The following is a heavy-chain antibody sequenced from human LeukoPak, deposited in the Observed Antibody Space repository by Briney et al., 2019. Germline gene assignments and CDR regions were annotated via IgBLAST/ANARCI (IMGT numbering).Heavy chain of an antibody. CDR3: ARSKDILTGYCFDY. V-gene: IGHV4-59*01. Sequence: SETLSLTCTVSGGSIRSYYWSWIRQPPGKGLEWVGYIYDSGSTSYNPSLKSRVTISVDTSKNQFSLRVTSVTAADTAVYYCARSKDILTGYCFDYWGQGTLVTVSS. J-gene: IGHJ4*02. CDR2: IYDSGST. CDR1: GGSIRSYY. D-gene: IGHD3-9*01.